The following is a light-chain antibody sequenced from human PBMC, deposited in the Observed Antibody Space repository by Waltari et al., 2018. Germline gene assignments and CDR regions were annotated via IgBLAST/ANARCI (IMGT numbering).Light chain of an antibody. Sequence: DIQMTQSPSSLSASVGDRVTITCQASQDISKYLNWYQHKSGKAPKLLIYDASNLERGVPSRFRGYGSGTNFTFSISSLQAEDVAVYYCHQYFSPHWTFGQGTKVEIK. CDR2: DAS. CDR1: QDISKY. CDR3: HQYFSPHWT. V-gene: IGKV1-33*01. J-gene: IGKJ1*01.